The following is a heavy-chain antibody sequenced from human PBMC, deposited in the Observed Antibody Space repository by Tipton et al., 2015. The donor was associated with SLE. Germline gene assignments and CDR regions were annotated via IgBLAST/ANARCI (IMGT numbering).Heavy chain of an antibody. CDR3: ARDRDGEQDY. CDR2: IYYSGST. V-gene: IGHV4-59*01. CDR1: GGSISSYY. Sequence: TLSLTCTVSGGSISSYYWSWIRQPPGKGLEWIGYIYYSGSTNYHPSLKSRVTISVDTSKNQFSLKLSSVTAADTAVYYCARDRDGEQDYWGQGTLVTVS. D-gene: IGHD5-24*01. J-gene: IGHJ4*02.